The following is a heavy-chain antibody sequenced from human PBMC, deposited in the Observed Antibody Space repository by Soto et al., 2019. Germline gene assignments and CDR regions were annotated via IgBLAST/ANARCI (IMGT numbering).Heavy chain of an antibody. CDR3: ARDSPEWGADPVY. Sequence: ASLKVSCKASGYTFTSYSISWIRQAPGQGLEWMGWISAYNGKTNYAQRLQGSVTMTTDTSKSKAYMELRALRSADTAVYYCARDSPEWGADPVYWGPGTLVTVSS. CDR1: GYTFTSYS. V-gene: IGHV1-18*04. CDR2: ISAYNGKT. J-gene: IGHJ4*02. D-gene: IGHD1-26*01.